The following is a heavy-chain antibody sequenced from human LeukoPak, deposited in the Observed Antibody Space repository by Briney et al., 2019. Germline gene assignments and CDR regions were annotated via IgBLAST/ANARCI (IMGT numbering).Heavy chain of an antibody. V-gene: IGHV4-31*03. Sequence: SETLSLTCTVSGGSISSGGYYWSCIRQHPGTDLEWIGYIYYSGSTYYNPSLNSRVTISVDTSKNQFSLKLSSVTAADTAVYYCAREAAMGTNWGQGTLVTVSS. J-gene: IGHJ4*02. D-gene: IGHD5-18*01. CDR1: GGSISSGGYY. CDR2: IYYSGST. CDR3: AREAAMGTN.